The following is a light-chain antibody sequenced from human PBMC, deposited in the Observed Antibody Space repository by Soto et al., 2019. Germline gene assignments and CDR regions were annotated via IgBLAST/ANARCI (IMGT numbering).Light chain of an antibody. V-gene: IGKV3-11*01. CDR1: QSVSSY. J-gene: IGKJ3*01. Sequence: EIVLTQSPATLSLSPGERATLSCRASQSVSSYLAWYQQRPGQAPRLLIYDAFTTATGVPARFSGSGSGTDFTLTISSLEPEDFAVYYCQQRSTWPPTVGPGTKVDSK. CDR2: DAF. CDR3: QQRSTWPPT.